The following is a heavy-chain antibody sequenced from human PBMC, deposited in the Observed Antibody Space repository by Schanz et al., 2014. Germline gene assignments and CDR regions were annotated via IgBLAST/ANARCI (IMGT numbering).Heavy chain of an antibody. V-gene: IGHV1-69*02. J-gene: IGHJ6*03. CDR1: GGTFSSYT. CDR3: ARLGTGMAVAGSVIDSYYYYMDV. CDR2: IISILGIP. D-gene: IGHD6-19*01. Sequence: QVQLVHSGAEVKKPGSSVKVSCKASGGTFSSYTISWVRQAPGQGLEWMGRIISILGIPNYAQKFQGRVTFTADKSTSTAYMELSSLRSEDTAVYYCARLGTGMAVAGSVIDSYYYYMDVWGEGTTVTVSS.